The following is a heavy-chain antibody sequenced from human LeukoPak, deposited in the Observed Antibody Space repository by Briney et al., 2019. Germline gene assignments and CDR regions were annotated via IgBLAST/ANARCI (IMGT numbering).Heavy chain of an antibody. D-gene: IGHD3-22*01. CDR2: ISGSGGST. J-gene: IGHJ4*02. V-gene: IGHV3-23*01. Sequence: SGGSLRLSCAASGFTFSSYGMSWVRQAPGKGLEWVSAISGSGGSTYYADSVKGRFTISRDNSKNTLYLQMNSLRAEDTAVYYCAKSSGYYQYYFDYWGQGTLVTVSS. CDR1: GFTFSSYG. CDR3: AKSSGYYQYYFDY.